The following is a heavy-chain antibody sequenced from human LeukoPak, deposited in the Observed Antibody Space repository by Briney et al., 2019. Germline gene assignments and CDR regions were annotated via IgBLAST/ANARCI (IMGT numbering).Heavy chain of an antibody. CDR2: ISSDGGRT. J-gene: IGHJ6*02. D-gene: IGHD5-18*01. Sequence: GGSLRLSCSASGFTFSSFAMFWVRQAPGKGLEYVSGISSDGGRTNYADSVKARFTISRDNSKVTLYLQMNSLRAEDTAVYYCARDTDTVTSVDYHGMDVWRQGTTATVSS. CDR3: ARDTDTVTSVDYHGMDV. CDR1: GFTFSSFA. V-gene: IGHV3-64*04.